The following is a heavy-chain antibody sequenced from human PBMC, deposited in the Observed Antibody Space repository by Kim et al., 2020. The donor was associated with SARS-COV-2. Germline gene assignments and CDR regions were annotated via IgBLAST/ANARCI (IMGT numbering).Heavy chain of an antibody. V-gene: IGHV3-30-3*01. D-gene: IGHD3-10*01. CDR2: ISYDGSNK. Sequence: GGSLRLSCAASGFTFSSYAMHWVRQAPGKGLEWVAVISYDGSNKYYADSVKGRFTISRDNSKNTLYLQMNSLRAEDTAVYYCARDYYVLLWFGELLGFIDYWGQGTLVTVSS. J-gene: IGHJ4*02. CDR1: GFTFSSYA. CDR3: ARDYYVLLWFGELLGFIDY.